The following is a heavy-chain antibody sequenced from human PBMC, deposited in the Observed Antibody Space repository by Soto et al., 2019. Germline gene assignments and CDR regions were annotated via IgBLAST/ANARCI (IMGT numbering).Heavy chain of an antibody. V-gene: IGHV3-48*01. CDR1: GFTFSSYS. Sequence: GGSLRLSCAASGFTFSSYSMNWVRQAPGKGLEWVSYITSSSSTIYYADSVKGRFTISRDNAKNSLYLQMNSLRAEDTAVYYCAGGANYYYYYMDVWGRGTTVTVSS. J-gene: IGHJ6*03. CDR3: AGGANYYYYYMDV. CDR2: ITSSSSTI.